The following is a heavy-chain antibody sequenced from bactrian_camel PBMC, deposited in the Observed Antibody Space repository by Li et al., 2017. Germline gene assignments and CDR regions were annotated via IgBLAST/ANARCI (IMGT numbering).Heavy chain of an antibody. CDR1: GYTSAGYC. J-gene: IGHJ4*01. CDR2: MYTGGGDST. V-gene: IGHV3S19*01. Sequence: DVQLVESGGASVQTGGSLRPSCAASGYTSAGYCMGWFRQAPGKEREAVASMYTGGGDSTYYADSVKGRFTISHDNADNTLYLQMNSLKPEDTAVYFCAAGGAWWGKRTYAFDYDHDYRGQGTQVTVS. D-gene: IGHD5*01. CDR3: AAGGAWWGKRTYAFDYDHDY.